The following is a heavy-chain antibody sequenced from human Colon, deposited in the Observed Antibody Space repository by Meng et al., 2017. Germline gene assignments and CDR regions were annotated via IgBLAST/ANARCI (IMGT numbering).Heavy chain of an antibody. Sequence: GQLQQWGAGLLNLSETLSLSCAVYGGSFSGYYWSWIRQPPGKGLEWIGEINHSGSTNYNPSLTSRVTISVDTSKNQFSLKLSSVTAADTAVYYCARGRYSGYLPWGQGTLVTVSS. CDR2: INHSGST. D-gene: IGHD5-12*01. V-gene: IGHV4-34*01. J-gene: IGHJ5*02. CDR1: GGSFSGYY. CDR3: ARGRYSGYLP.